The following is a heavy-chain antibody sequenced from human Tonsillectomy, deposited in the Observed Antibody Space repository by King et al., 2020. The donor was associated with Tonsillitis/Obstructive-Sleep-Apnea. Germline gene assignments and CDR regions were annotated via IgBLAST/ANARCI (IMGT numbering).Heavy chain of an antibody. J-gene: IGHJ4*02. CDR3: ARLSDTAMVYYSDY. CDR2: ISSSGRAI. CDR1: GFTFSDYY. V-gene: IGHV3-11*01. D-gene: IGHD5-18*01. Sequence: QLQESGGGLVKPGGSLRLACAASGFTFSDYYMSWIRQAPGKGLVWVSYISSSGRAIYYADSVKGRFTISRDNAKNLLYLQMNSLRAEDTAVYYCARLSDTAMVYYSDYWGQGTLITVSS.